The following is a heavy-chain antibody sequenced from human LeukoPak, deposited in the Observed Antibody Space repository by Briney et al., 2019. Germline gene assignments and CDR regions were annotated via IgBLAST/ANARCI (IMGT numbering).Heavy chain of an antibody. CDR3: AKDLAGYSNDRDFGMDV. Sequence: GGSLRLSCAGSGFTFNTYGMHWVRQAPGKGPEWVAVISYDGRNKFYADSVKGRFTISRDNSKNTLYLQMNSLGAEDTALYHCAKDLAGYSNDRDFGMDVWGQGTTVTVSS. D-gene: IGHD4-11*01. J-gene: IGHJ6*02. CDR2: ISYDGRNK. V-gene: IGHV3-30*18. CDR1: GFTFNTYG.